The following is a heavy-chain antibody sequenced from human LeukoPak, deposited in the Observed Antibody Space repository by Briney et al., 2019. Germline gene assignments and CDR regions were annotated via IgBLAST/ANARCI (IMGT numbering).Heavy chain of an antibody. CDR3: VSPRGFSYGYFDY. CDR2: IYYSKNT. D-gene: IGHD5-18*01. CDR1: GGSISSSSAY. V-gene: IGHV4-39*01. Sequence: SETVSLTCTVSGGSISSSSAYWGWIRQPPGKGLEWIGSIYYSKNTYYNPSLKSRVTISADTSKNQFSLTLGSVSATDTAVYYCVSPRGFSYGYFDYWGQGTLVTV. J-gene: IGHJ4*02.